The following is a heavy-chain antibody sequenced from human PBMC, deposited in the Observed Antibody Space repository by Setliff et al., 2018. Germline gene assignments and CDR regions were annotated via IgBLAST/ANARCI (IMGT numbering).Heavy chain of an antibody. V-gene: IGHV4-59*08. Sequence: KPSETLSLTCIVSGGSISSYYWSWIRQAPGKGLEWIGYISYSGNTKYSPSLKSRVTISVDTSKNQLSLKLSSVTAADTAVYYCAKVPITKVYFYMDVWGKGTTVTVSS. CDR3: AKVPITKVYFYMDV. D-gene: IGHD3-10*01. CDR2: ISYSGNT. CDR1: GGSISSYY. J-gene: IGHJ6*03.